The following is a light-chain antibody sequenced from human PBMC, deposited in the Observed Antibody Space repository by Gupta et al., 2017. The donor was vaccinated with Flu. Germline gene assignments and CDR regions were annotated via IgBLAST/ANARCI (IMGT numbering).Light chain of an antibody. Sequence: PSFLSASVGDRVTITCRASQGISSYLAWYQQKPGKAPKLLIYAASTLQSGVPSRFSGSGSGTEFTLTISSLQPEDFATYYCQQLNSYPHSFGQGTKLEIK. CDR1: QGISSY. V-gene: IGKV1-9*01. CDR2: AAS. J-gene: IGKJ2*03. CDR3: QQLNSYPHS.